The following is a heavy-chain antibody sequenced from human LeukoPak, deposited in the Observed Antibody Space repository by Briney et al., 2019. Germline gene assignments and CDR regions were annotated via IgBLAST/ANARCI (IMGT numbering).Heavy chain of an antibody. CDR2: INHSGST. CDR3: ASREWLSSYYFDC. Sequence: PSETLSLTCAVYGGSFSGYYWSWIRQPPGKGLEWIGEINHSGSTNYNPSLKSRVTISVDTSKNQFSLKLSSVTAADTAVYYCASREWLSSYYFDCWGQGTLVTVSS. V-gene: IGHV4-34*01. CDR1: GGSFSGYY. J-gene: IGHJ4*02. D-gene: IGHD3-3*01.